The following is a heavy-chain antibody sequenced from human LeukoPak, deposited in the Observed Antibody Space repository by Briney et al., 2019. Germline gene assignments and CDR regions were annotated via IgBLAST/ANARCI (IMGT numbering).Heavy chain of an antibody. Sequence: SETLSLTCTVSGGSISSYYWSWIRQPPGKGLEWIGYIYYSGSTNYNPSLKSRVTMSVDTSKNQFSLKLSSVTAADTAVYYCARGSMVRGVTGLYYYYMDVWGKGTTVTVSS. J-gene: IGHJ6*03. V-gene: IGHV4-59*01. D-gene: IGHD3-10*01. CDR3: ARGSMVRGVTGLYYYYMDV. CDR2: IYYSGST. CDR1: GGSISSYY.